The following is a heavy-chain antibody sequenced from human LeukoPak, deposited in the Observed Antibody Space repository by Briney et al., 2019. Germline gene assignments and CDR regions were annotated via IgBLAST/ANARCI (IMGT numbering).Heavy chain of an antibody. D-gene: IGHD3-10*01. J-gene: IGHJ4*02. CDR1: GFTFSNAW. V-gene: IGHV3-15*01. Sequence: GGSLRLSCAASGFTFSNAWMSWVRQAPGKGLEWVGRIKSKTDGGTTDYAAPVKGRFTISRDDSKNTLYLQMNSLKTEDTAVYYCTTVGWLLWFGTLYYWGQGTLVTVSS. CDR3: TTVGWLLWFGTLYY. CDR2: IKSKTDGGTT.